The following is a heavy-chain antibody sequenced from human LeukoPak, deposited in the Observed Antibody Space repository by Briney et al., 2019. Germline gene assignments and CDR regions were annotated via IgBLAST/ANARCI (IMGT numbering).Heavy chain of an antibody. V-gene: IGHV4-31*03. CDR1: GGSISSGGSY. Sequence: SQTLSLTCTVSGGSISSGGSYWRGTRQHPGRGREWIGYIDYSGSTYYNPSLKSRVTISVDTSKNQSSLKLSSVTAADTAVYYCARRCPAHDAFDIWGQGTMVTVSS. CDR3: ARRCPAHDAFDI. J-gene: IGHJ3*02. CDR2: IDYSGST. D-gene: IGHD2-2*01.